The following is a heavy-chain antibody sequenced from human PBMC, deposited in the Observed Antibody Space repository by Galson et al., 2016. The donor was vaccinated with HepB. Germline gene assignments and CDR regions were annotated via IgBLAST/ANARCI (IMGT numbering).Heavy chain of an antibody. Sequence: SLRLSCAASGFNFSTYWMTWVRQAPGKGLEWVANIKQDGSERYYVDSVKGRFTISRDNANNVLYLQMNSLRAEDTAVYYCARDGYGYWGRGTLVTVSS. D-gene: IGHD5-12*01. V-gene: IGHV3-7*01. CDR2: IKQDGSER. CDR3: ARDGYGY. J-gene: IGHJ4*02. CDR1: GFNFSTYW.